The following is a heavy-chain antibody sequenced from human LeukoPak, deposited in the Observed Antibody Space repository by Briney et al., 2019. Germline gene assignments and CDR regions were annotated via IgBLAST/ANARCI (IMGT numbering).Heavy chain of an antibody. CDR1: GFTFNSYG. V-gene: IGHV3-33*03. CDR3: ARFSSSWCYDY. D-gene: IGHD6-13*01. CDR2: IWSDGSKE. Sequence: GGSLRLSCAASGFTFNSYGMHWVRQAAGKGLEWVAVIWSDGSKEDYADSVKGRFTISRDNAKNSLYLQMNSLRAEDTAVYYCARFSSSWCYDYWGQGTLVTVSS. J-gene: IGHJ4*02.